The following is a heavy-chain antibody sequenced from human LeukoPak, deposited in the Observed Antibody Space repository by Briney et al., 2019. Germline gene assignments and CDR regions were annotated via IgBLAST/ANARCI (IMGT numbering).Heavy chain of an antibody. CDR1: GVSFSSCNW. D-gene: IGHD2-15*01. CDR3: ARRGLDGFCSSSGFDY. CDR2: IYHSSST. V-gene: IGHV4-4*02. Sequence: SETLSLTCAASGVSFSSCNWWCVGRAPPRGRLGGTGVIYHSSSTYYEPSLKGRFTISVDKSKNQLFLQMSTLTAADTAVYYCARRGLDGFCSSSGFDYWGQGTLVTVSS. J-gene: IGHJ4*02.